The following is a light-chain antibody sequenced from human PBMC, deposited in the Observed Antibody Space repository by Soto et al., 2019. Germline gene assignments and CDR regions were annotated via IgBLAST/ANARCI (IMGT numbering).Light chain of an antibody. CDR3: CSYAGSRGVV. Sequence: QSVLTQPASVSGSPGQSITISCTGTSSDVGSYNLVSWYQQHPGKAPKLMIYEGSKRPSGVSNRFSGSKSGNTASLTISGFQAEDEADYYCCSYAGSRGVVFGGGTKLTVL. V-gene: IGLV2-23*01. CDR1: SSDVGSYNL. J-gene: IGLJ2*01. CDR2: EGS.